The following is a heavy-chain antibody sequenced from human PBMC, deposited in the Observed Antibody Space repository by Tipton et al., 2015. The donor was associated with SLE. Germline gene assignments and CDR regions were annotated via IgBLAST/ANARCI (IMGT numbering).Heavy chain of an antibody. D-gene: IGHD2-2*01. CDR1: GGFISSQY. J-gene: IGHJ6*02. V-gene: IGHV4-59*11. Sequence: GLVKPSETLSLTCTVSGGFISSQYWSWLRQPPGKGLEWIGSIHYTGNTYHNPSLRSRVTISVDTSKNQFSLRLNSVTAADTAVYYCARPSFYGMDVWGQGTTVTVSS. CDR2: IHYTGNT. CDR3: ARPSFYGMDV.